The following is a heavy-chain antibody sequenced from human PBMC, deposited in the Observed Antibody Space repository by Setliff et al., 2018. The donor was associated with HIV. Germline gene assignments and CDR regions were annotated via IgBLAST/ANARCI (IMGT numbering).Heavy chain of an antibody. D-gene: IGHD2-8*02. CDR2: VSAWDGRT. J-gene: IGHJ4*02. Sequence: GASVKVSCKASGYPFSNFGVSWVRQAPGQGLEWVGWVSAWDGRTDYSQKVQGRVTMTTDASTSTAYMELRSLTSDDTAVYYCARGGHCTAGVCYHYEYWGQGTQVTVSS. CDR3: ARGGHCTAGVCYHYEY. CDR1: GYPFSNFG. V-gene: IGHV1-18*01.